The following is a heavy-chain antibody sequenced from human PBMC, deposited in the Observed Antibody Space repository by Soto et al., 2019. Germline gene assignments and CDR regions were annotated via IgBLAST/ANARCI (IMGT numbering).Heavy chain of an antibody. CDR1: GGSISSGGYY. Sequence: QVQLQESGPGLVKPSQTLSLTCTVSGGSISSGGYYWSWIRQHPGKGLEWIGYIYYSGSTYYNPSLKSRVTLSVETSKNQFSLKLSSVTAADTAVYFCARGSGAYTYFDYWGQGTLVTVSS. CDR2: IYYSGST. J-gene: IGHJ4*02. V-gene: IGHV4-31*03. D-gene: IGHD1-20*01. CDR3: ARGSGAYTYFDY.